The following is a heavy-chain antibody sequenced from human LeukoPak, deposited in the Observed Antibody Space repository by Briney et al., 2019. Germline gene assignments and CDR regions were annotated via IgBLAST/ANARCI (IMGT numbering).Heavy chain of an antibody. J-gene: IGHJ4*02. V-gene: IGHV3-21*01. CDR3: ARELYSSSCRFDY. CDR1: GFTFSSYS. CDR2: ISSSSSYI. Sequence: GSLRLPCAASGFTFSSYSMNWVRQAPGKGLEWVSSISSSSSYIYYADSVKGRFTISRDNDKNSLYLQMNSLRAEDTAVYYCARELYSSSCRFDYWGQGTLVTVSS. D-gene: IGHD6-13*01.